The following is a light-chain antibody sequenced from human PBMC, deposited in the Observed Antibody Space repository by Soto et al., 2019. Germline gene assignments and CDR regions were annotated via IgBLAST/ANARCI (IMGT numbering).Light chain of an antibody. V-gene: IGKV3D-15*01. CDR1: QSVSSN. CDR2: GVY. J-gene: IGKJ1*01. Sequence: EIVMTQSPATLSVSLEQRATHCRRASQSVSSNLAWYQQKPGQAPRLLMYGVYTGATGIPARFSGSGSGTDFTLPISQLEPEDFAVYYCQQHSHWPPWTFGQGTKVDIK. CDR3: QQHSHWPPWT.